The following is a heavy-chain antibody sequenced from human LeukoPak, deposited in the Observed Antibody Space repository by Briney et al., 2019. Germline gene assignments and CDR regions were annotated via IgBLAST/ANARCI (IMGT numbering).Heavy chain of an antibody. D-gene: IGHD3-10*01. V-gene: IGHV4-34*01. J-gene: IGHJ4*02. Sequence: SETLSLTCAVYGGSSSGYYWSWIRQPPGKGLEWIGEINHSGSTNYNPSLKSRVTISVDTSKNQFSLKLSSVTAADTAVYYCARGGPWWFGYWGQGTLVTVSS. CDR3: ARGGPWWFGY. CDR1: GGSSSGYY. CDR2: INHSGST.